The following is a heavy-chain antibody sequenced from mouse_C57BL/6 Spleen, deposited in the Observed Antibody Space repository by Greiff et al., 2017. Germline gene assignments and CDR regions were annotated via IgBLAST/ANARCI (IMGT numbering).Heavy chain of an antibody. D-gene: IGHD1-1*01. V-gene: IGHV1-81*01. CDR3: AEITTVVATRAWFAY. CDR1: GYTFTSYG. Sequence: VQVVESGAELARPGASVKLSCKASGYTFTSYGISWVKQRTGQGLEWIGEIYPRSGNTYYNEKFKGQATLTADKSSSTAYMELRSLTSEDSAVYFCAEITTVVATRAWFAYWGQGTLVTVSA. J-gene: IGHJ3*01. CDR2: IYPRSGNT.